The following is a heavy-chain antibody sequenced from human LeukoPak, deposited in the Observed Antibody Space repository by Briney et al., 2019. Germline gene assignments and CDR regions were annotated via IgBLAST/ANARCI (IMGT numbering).Heavy chain of an antibody. CDR3: ARVGDYALKD. J-gene: IGHJ4*02. V-gene: IGHV4-4*07. D-gene: IGHD3-16*01. CDR2: FYNSGST. Sequence: SETLSLTCTVSGGSISSYYWSWIRQPPGKGLEWIGRFYNSGSTNCNPSLKSRVTMSVDTSKNQFSLKLSFVTAADTAVYYCARVGDYALKDWGQGTLVTVSS. CDR1: GGSISSYY.